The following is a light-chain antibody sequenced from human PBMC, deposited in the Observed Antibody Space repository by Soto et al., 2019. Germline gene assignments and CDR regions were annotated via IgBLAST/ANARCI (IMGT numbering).Light chain of an antibody. CDR1: QDISNY. CDR3: QQYGNIPYT. V-gene: IGKV1-33*01. Sequence: DIQMTQSPSSLSASVGDRITITCQASQDISNYFNWYQQKPGKAPKLLIYDASNLETGVPSRFSGSGSGTDFTFTISSLQPEDIATYFCQQYGNIPYTFGPGTKVDIK. J-gene: IGKJ3*01. CDR2: DAS.